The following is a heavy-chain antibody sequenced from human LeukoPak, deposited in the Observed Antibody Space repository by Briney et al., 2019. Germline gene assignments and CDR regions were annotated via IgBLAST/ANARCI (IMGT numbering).Heavy chain of an antibody. Sequence: PGGSLRLSCAASGFTFSSYWMSWVRQAPGTGLEWVANIKQDGSEKYYADSVKGRFTISRDNSKNTLYLQMNSLRAEDTAVYYCARENKGSGLVLWFGESKDAYFDYWGQGTLVAVSS. D-gene: IGHD3-10*01. V-gene: IGHV3-7*01. J-gene: IGHJ4*02. CDR1: GFTFSSYW. CDR3: ARENKGSGLVLWFGESKDAYFDY. CDR2: IKQDGSEK.